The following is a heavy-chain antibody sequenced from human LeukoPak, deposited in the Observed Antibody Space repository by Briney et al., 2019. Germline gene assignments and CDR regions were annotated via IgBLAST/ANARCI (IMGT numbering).Heavy chain of an antibody. CDR2: ISYDGNNK. CDR3: ARDPKGGFSYGWGAFDV. Sequence: GGSLRLSCLTSGFTLSTNAMSWVRQAPGKGLEWVAIISYDGNNKYYADSVKGRFLISRDNSRNTLYLQMNSLRAEDTAVYFCARDPKGGFSYGWGAFDVWGQGTMVTVSS. V-gene: IGHV3-30-3*01. J-gene: IGHJ3*01. CDR1: GFTLSTNA. D-gene: IGHD5-18*01.